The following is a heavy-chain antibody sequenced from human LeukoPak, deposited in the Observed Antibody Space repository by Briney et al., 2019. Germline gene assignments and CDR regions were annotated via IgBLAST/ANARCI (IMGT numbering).Heavy chain of an antibody. V-gene: IGHV1-18*01. CDR2: ISAYNGNT. D-gene: IGHD3-10*01. Sequence: ASVKVSCKASGYTFTSYGISWVRQAPGQGLEWMGWISAYNGNTNYAQKLRGRVTMTTDTSTSTAYMELRSLRSDDTAVYYCARDRGDAMVGGVDYWGQGTLVTVSS. J-gene: IGHJ4*02. CDR3: ARDRGDAMVGGVDY. CDR1: GYTFTSYG.